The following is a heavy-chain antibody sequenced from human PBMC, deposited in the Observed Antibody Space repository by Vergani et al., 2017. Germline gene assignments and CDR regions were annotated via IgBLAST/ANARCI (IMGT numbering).Heavy chain of an antibody. CDR2: IRYDGSNK. D-gene: IGHD5-12*01. CDR1: GFTFSSYG. V-gene: IGHV3-30*02. J-gene: IGHJ4*02. Sequence: VQLVESGGGLVQPGGSLRLSCAASGFTFSSYGMHWVRQAPGKGLEWVAFIRYDGSNKYYADSVKGRFTISRDNSKNTLYLQMNSLRAEDTAVYYCARGGHSGYDWDYFDYWGQGTLVTVSS. CDR3: ARGGHSGYDWDYFDY.